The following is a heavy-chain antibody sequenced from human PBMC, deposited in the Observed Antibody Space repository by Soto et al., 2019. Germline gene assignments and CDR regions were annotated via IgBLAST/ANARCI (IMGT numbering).Heavy chain of an antibody. CDR1: GYTFTSYS. Sequence: ASVKVSCKASGYTFTSYSITWVRQAPGQGLEWMGWVSAYSGNTNYAQKLQGRVTMTADTSTSTAYMELRSLRSDDTAVYYCARGRGAYHVCDPWGQGTLVTVSS. V-gene: IGHV1-18*04. D-gene: IGHD3-16*01. J-gene: IGHJ5*02. CDR3: ARGRGAYHVCDP. CDR2: VSAYSGNT.